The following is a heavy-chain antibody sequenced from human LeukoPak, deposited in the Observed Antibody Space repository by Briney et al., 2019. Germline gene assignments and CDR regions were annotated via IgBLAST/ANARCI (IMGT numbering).Heavy chain of an antibody. CDR3: AESSGYDPTLMDV. J-gene: IGHJ6*02. CDR2: IIPILGIA. CDR1: GGTFSSYA. V-gene: IGHV1-69*04. Sequence: SVKVSCKASGGTFSSYAISWVRQAPGQGLEWMGRIIPILGIANYAQKFLGRVTITADKSTSTAYMELSSLRSEDTAVYYCAESSGYDPTLMDVWGQGTTVTVSS. D-gene: IGHD5-12*01.